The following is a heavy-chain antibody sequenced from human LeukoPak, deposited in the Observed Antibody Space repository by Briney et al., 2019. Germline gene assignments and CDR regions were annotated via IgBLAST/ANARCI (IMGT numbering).Heavy chain of an antibody. CDR1: GFTFSTYA. J-gene: IGHJ4*02. CDR3: ARDYQMFGEFDY. Sequence: GGSLRLSCVASGFTFSTYAMHWVRQAPGKGLEWVAVISYHGSDKYYGDSVKGRLAISRDNAKNSLYLQMNSLRAEDTAVYYCARDYQMFGEFDYWGQGTLVTVSS. CDR2: ISYHGSDK. D-gene: IGHD3-10*02. V-gene: IGHV3-30*09.